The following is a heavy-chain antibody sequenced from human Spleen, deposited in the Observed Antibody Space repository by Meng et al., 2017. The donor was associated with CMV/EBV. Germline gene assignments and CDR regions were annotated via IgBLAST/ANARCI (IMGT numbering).Heavy chain of an antibody. Sequence: SETLSLTCAVYGGSFSGYYWSWIRQSPGKGLECIGEINQSGSTNYNPSLKSRVTISIDTSTKQFSLWLRSVTAADTAVYYCARDVPLSDTSGYYVDSWGQGMLVTVSS. CDR2: INQSGST. V-gene: IGHV4-34*01. CDR3: ARDVPLSDTSGYYVDS. CDR1: GGSFSGYY. J-gene: IGHJ4*02. D-gene: IGHD5-12*01.